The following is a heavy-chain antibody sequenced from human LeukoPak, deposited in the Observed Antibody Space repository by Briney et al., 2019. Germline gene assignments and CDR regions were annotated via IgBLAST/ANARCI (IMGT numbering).Heavy chain of an antibody. CDR3: ARDPYFDAFDM. V-gene: IGHV3-7*01. CDR2: IKDDGNEQ. D-gene: IGHD3-3*01. J-gene: IGHJ3*02. CDR1: GFIFSSYW. Sequence: TGGSLTLSCVASGFIFSSYWMSWVRQAPGKGLEWVANIKDDGNEQYSVDSVRGRFTIFRDNAKNSLYLQMNSLRVEDTAMYYCARDPYFDAFDMWGQGTMVTVSS.